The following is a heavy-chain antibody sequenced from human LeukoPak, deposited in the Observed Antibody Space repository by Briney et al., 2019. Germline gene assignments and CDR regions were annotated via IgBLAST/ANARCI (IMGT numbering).Heavy chain of an antibody. V-gene: IGHV5-51*01. D-gene: IGHD6-19*01. J-gene: IGHJ4*02. CDR2: IYPGDSDS. CDR1: GYSFTGYW. Sequence: PGESLKISCKGSGYSFTGYWIGWVRQMPGKGLEWMGIIYPGDSDSRYSPSFQGQVTISADKSISTAYLQWSSLKASDTAMYYCARSDYSSGWYGAYWGQGTLVTVSS. CDR3: ARSDYSSGWYGAY.